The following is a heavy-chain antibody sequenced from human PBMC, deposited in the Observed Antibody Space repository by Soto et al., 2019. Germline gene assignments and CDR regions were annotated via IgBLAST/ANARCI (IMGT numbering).Heavy chain of an antibody. V-gene: IGHV4-30-2*01. CDR1: GGSISSGGYS. J-gene: IGHJ5*02. D-gene: IGHD3-10*01. CDR2: IYHSGST. Sequence: SSETLSLTCAVSGGSISSGGYSWSWIRQPPGKGLEWIGYIYHSGSTYYNPSLKSRVTISVDRSKNQFSLKLSSVTAADTAVYYCARDQVYYGSGSYFTYYHWFDAWGQGTLVTVSS. CDR3: ARDQVYYGSGSYFTYYHWFDA.